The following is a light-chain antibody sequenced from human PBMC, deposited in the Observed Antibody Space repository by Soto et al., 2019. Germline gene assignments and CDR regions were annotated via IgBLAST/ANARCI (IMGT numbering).Light chain of an antibody. CDR3: QESYGPSWT. Sequence: DIQMTQSPSSLSASIGDRVTITCRASQNIGDYLNWYQHKTGKAPDLLIFAASSLQDGAPSRFSGSGSGTDFTLTISSLQPEDFATYYCQESYGPSWTFGQGTKLDLK. V-gene: IGKV1-39*01. CDR2: AAS. CDR1: QNIGDY. J-gene: IGKJ1*01.